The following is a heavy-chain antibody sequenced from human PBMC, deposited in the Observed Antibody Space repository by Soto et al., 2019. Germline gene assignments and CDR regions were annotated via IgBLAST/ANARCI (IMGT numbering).Heavy chain of an antibody. Sequence: GGSLRLSCAASGFTFDDYGMSWARQAPGKGLEWVPGVNWNGGSTGYADSVKGRFTISRDNAKNSLYLQMNSLRAEDTAFYYCVRGASLNFDYWGQGTLVTVSS. D-gene: IGHD1-26*01. CDR3: VRGASLNFDY. CDR2: VNWNGGST. V-gene: IGHV3-20*04. CDR1: GFTFDDYG. J-gene: IGHJ4*02.